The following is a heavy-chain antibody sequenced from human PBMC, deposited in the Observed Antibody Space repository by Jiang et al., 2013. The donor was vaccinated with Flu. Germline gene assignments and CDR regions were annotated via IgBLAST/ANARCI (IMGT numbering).Heavy chain of an antibody. V-gene: IGHV1-46*01. CDR3: ARQDSSVLASILTDAYYSGLDV. J-gene: IGHJ6*02. CDR2: VKPSAGSP. CDR1: GRSSFTHFY. D-gene: IGHD5-12*01. Sequence: QLVESGAEVRRPGASVRISCEASGRSSFTHFYFHWVRQAPGQGLEWVGTVKPSAGSPIYAQRFQGRVTVTRDTSTNTVHLELSSLTSEDTGVYYCARQDSSVLASILTDAYYSGLDVWGQGTPVTVSS.